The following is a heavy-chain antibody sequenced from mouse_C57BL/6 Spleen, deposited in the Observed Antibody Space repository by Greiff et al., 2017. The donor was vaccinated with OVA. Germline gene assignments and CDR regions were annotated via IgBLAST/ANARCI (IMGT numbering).Heavy chain of an antibody. CDR1: GYTFTNYW. D-gene: IGHD2-3*01. J-gene: IGHJ1*03. Sequence: LQESGAELVRPGTSVKMSCKASGYTFTNYWIGWAKQRPGHGLEWIGDIYPGGGYTNYNEKFKGKATLTADKSSSTAYMQFSSLTSEDSAIYYCARYDDWYFDVWGTGTTVTVSS. CDR2: IYPGGGYT. CDR3: ARYDDWYFDV. V-gene: IGHV1-63*01.